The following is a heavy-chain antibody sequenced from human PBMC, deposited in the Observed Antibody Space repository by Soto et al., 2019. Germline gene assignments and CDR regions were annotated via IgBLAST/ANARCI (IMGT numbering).Heavy chain of an antibody. CDR2: INHSGST. CDR3: ARGLTTVTLRTKNWFDP. CDR1: GGSIGGYY. D-gene: IGHD4-17*01. J-gene: IGHJ5*02. Sequence: SETMSLTCTVSGGSIGGYYGSWIRKPPGKGLEWIGEINHSGSTNYNPSLKSRVTISVDTSKNQFSLKLSSVTAADTAVYYCARGLTTVTLRTKNWFDPWGQGTLVTVSS. V-gene: IGHV4-34*01.